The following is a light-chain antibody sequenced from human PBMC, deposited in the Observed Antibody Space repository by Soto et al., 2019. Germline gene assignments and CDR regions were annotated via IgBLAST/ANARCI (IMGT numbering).Light chain of an antibody. J-gene: IGLJ1*01. CDR3: SSYTTSYFYV. Sequence: QSALTQPASVSGSPGQSITISCTGSGRDIGAYNYVSWYQQHPGKAPKLIIYEVENRPSGVSNRFSASKSAFTASPTISGLQAEDEADYYCSSYTTSYFYVFGPGTKVTVL. V-gene: IGLV2-14*01. CDR2: EVE. CDR1: GRDIGAYNY.